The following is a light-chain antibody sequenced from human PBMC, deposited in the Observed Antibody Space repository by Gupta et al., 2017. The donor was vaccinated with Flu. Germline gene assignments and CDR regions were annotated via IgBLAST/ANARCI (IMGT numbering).Light chain of an antibody. Sequence: SLGERATINCKSRQSVLYSSNNKNYVAWYQQKPGQPPKLLIDWASTRESGVPDRFSGSGSGTDFTLTISSLQAEDVAVYYCQQDYRTPPTFGGGTKVEIK. CDR3: QQDYRTPPT. CDR1: QSVLYSSNNKNY. V-gene: IGKV4-1*01. CDR2: WAS. J-gene: IGKJ4*01.